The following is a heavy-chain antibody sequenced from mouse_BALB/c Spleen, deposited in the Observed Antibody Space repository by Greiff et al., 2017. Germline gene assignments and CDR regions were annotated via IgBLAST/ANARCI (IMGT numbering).Heavy chain of an antibody. CDR1: GFSLTSYG. V-gene: IGHV2-9*02. CDR2: IWAGGST. Sequence: QVQLKESGPGLVAPSQSLSITCTVSGFSLTSYGVHWVRQPPGKGLEWLGVIWAGGSTNYNSALMSRLSISKDNSKSQVFLKMNSLQTDDTAMYYCARLLMGFAYWGQGTLVTVSA. CDR3: ARLLMGFAY. J-gene: IGHJ3*01.